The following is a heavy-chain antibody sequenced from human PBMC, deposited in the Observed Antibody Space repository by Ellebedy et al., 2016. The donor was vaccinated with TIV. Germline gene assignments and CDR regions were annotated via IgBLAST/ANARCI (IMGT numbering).Heavy chain of an antibody. CDR2: INPNIGGT. D-gene: IGHD5-18*01. V-gene: IGHV1-2*02. CDR3: ARSRKMGYAHDAFDI. CDR1: GYTFSGYY. Sequence: ASVKVSCKASGYTFSGYYMHWVRQAPGQGLEWMGWINPNIGGTTYAQKFQGRVTMTRDTSISAAYMELSRLRSDDTAVYYCARSRKMGYAHDAFDIWGQGTMVTVSS. J-gene: IGHJ3*02.